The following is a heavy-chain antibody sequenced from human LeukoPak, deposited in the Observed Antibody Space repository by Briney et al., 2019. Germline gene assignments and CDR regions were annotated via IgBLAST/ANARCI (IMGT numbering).Heavy chain of an antibody. D-gene: IGHD3-22*01. CDR2: IYYSGST. J-gene: IGHJ4*02. V-gene: IGHV4-31*11. CDR3: ASVPRHYYDSSGYVDY. CDR1: GGSFSGYY. Sequence: SETLSLTCAVYGGSFSGYYWSWIRQHPGKGLEWIGYIYYSGSTYYNPSLKSRVTISVDTSKNQFSLKLSSVTAADTAVYYCASVPRHYYDSSGYVDYWGQGTLVTVSS.